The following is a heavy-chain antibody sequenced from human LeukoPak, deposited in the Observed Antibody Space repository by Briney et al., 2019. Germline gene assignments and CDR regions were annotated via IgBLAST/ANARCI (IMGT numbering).Heavy chain of an antibody. V-gene: IGHV4-4*07. CDR1: GGSIRSY. CDR3: ARDSGTTGEVKFDP. D-gene: IGHD3-10*01. Sequence: SETLSLTCTVSGGSIRSYWSWIRQPAGKGLEWIGRIYGSGSTDYNPSLKSRVTMSIDTSKNQFSLNLVSVTAADTAVYYCARDSGTTGEVKFDPWGQGTLVTVSS. J-gene: IGHJ5*02. CDR2: IYGSGST.